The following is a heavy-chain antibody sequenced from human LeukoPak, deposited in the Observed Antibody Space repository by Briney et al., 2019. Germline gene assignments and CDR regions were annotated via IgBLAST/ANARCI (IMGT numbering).Heavy chain of an antibody. Sequence: SETLSLTCTVSGGSISSNEHYWTWIRQPPGKGLEWIGYIHHSGSTYYNPSLKSRVTISVDTSKNQFSLKLSSVTAADTAVYYCAREMVMVRGVEPFDYWGQGTLVTVSS. CDR2: IHHSGST. J-gene: IGHJ4*02. V-gene: IGHV4-30-4*08. CDR1: GGSISSNEHY. D-gene: IGHD3-10*01. CDR3: AREMVMVRGVEPFDY.